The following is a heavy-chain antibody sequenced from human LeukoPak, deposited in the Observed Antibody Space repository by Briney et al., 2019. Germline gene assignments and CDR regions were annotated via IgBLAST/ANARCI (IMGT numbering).Heavy chain of an antibody. D-gene: IGHD3-10*01. CDR3: AREWGPGSSWYFDF. CDR2: INPSGGST. J-gene: IGHJ4*02. V-gene: IGHV1-46*01. CDR1: GYTFTSYY. Sequence: ASVKVSCKASGYTFTSYYMHWVRQAPGQGLEWMGIINPSGGSTSYAQKFQGRVTMTRDTSTSTLYMELSSLRSEDTAIYYCAREWGPGSSWYFDFWGREPWSPSPQ.